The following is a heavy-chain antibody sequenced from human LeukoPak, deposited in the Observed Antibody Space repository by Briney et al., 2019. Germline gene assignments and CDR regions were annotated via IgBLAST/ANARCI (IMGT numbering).Heavy chain of an antibody. Sequence: GRSLRLSCTASGFTFGDYAMSWVRQAPGKGLEWVGFIRSKAYGGTTEYAASVKGRFTISRDDSKSIAYLQMNSLKTEDTAVYYCTREGYCSSTSCYYYYYMDVWGKGTTATISS. CDR2: IRSKAYGGTT. CDR1: GFTFGDYA. D-gene: IGHD2-2*01. J-gene: IGHJ6*03. CDR3: TREGYCSSTSCYYYYYMDV. V-gene: IGHV3-49*04.